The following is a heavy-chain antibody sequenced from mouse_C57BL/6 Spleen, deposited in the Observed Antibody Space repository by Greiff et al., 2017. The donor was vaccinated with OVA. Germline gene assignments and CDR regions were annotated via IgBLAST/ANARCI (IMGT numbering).Heavy chain of an antibody. D-gene: IGHD2-1*01. J-gene: IGHJ4*01. Sequence: EVKVVESGGGLVKPGGSLKLSCAASGFTFRDYGMHWVRQAPEKGLEWVAYSSSGSSTIYYADTVKGRFTISRDNAKNTLFLQMTSLRSEDTAMYYCVREGTLLWMDYWGQGTSVTVSS. CDR1: GFTFRDYG. V-gene: IGHV5-17*01. CDR2: SSSGSSTI. CDR3: VREGTLLWMDY.